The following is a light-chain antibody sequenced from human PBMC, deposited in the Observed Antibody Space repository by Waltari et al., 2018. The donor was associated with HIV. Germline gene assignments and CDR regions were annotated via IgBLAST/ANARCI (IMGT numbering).Light chain of an antibody. CDR1: NSNIGNGY. CDR3: GTWDRTLSGGV. CDR2: DNN. J-gene: IGLJ3*02. V-gene: IGLV1-51*01. Sequence: QSVLTQPPSVSAAPGEKVTISCSSSNSNIGNGYESWYQHLPVAAPKLLIYDNNKRPSGIPDRFSGSKYGTSATLDITGLQTGDEADYYCGTWDRTLSGGVFGGGTKLTVL.